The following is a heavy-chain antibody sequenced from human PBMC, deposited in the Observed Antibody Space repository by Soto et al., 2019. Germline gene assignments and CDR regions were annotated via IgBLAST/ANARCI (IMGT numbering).Heavy chain of an antibody. V-gene: IGHV4-61*01. CDR3: AGCKSSYADLPGDWFDS. CDR1: GASLTSGSYY. Sequence: QVQLQESGPGLVRPSETLSLTCTVSGASLTSGSYYWSWVRQPPGKGLEWIAYIYRSGSTNYNPSRKSRATISVDTYKNQFSLRLTSVTPADTAMDYCAGCKSSYADLPGDWFDSWAQGTPVTVSS. CDR2: IYRSGST. D-gene: IGHD3-16*01. J-gene: IGHJ5*01.